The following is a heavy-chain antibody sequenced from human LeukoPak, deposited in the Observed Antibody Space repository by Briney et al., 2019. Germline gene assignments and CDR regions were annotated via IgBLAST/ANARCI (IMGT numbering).Heavy chain of an antibody. J-gene: IGHJ6*03. Sequence: PSETLSLTCAVSGGSISSSNWWSWVRQPPGKGLEWIGEIYHSGSTNYNPSLKSRVTISVDKSKNQFSLKLSSVTAADTAVYYCATSDIVVVPAADYYYYYMDVWGKGTTVTVSS. V-gene: IGHV4-4*02. CDR1: GGSISSSNW. CDR2: IYHSGST. D-gene: IGHD2-2*01. CDR3: ATSDIVVVPAADYYYYYMDV.